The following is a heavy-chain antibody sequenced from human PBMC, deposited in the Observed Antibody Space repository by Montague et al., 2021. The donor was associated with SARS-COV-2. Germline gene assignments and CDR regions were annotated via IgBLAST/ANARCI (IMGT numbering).Heavy chain of an antibody. J-gene: IGHJ4*02. CDR1: GFTFDDYA. D-gene: IGHD5-18*01. V-gene: IGHV3-9*01. CDR2: ISWNSGSI. Sequence: SLRLSCAASGFTFDDYAMHWVRQAPGKGLEWVSGISWNSGSIGYADSVKGRFTISRDNAKNSLYLQMNSLRAEDTALYYCAKDINSYGEYYFDYWGQGTLVTVSP. CDR3: AKDINSYGEYYFDY.